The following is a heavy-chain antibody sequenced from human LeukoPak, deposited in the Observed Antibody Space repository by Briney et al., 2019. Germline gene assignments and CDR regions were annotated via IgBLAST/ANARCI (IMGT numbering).Heavy chain of an antibody. V-gene: IGHV3-23*01. Sequence: PGGSLRLSCAASGFTFSSYAMSWVRQAPGKGPEWVSAISGSGGSTYYADSVKGRFTISRDNSKNTLYLQMNSLRAEDTAVYYCAKWGVPSSYYDSSGYYGDAFDIWGQGTMVTVSS. CDR3: AKWGVPSSYYDSSGYYGDAFDI. CDR2: ISGSGGST. D-gene: IGHD3-22*01. CDR1: GFTFSSYA. J-gene: IGHJ3*02.